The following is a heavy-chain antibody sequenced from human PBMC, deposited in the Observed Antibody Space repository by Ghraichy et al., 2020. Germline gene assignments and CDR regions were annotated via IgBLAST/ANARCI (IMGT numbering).Heavy chain of an antibody. D-gene: IGHD3-3*01. CDR3: ARPDREYYDFWSGYYRN. Sequence: ETLSLTCAASGFTFSSYSMSWVRQAPGKGLEWVAYIKICSGAKYYEDSVKGRFTISRDNAKNSLHLQMNSLRDEDTAVYYCARPDREYYDFWSGYYRNWGQGTLVTFSS. CDR1: GFTFSSYS. J-gene: IGHJ4*02. CDR2: IKICSGAK. V-gene: IGHV3-48*02.